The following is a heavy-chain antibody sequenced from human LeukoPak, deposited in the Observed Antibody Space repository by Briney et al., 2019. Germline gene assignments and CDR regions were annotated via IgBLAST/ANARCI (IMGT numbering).Heavy chain of an antibody. CDR1: DHFISNYY. J-gene: IGHJ4*02. D-gene: IGHD3-16*01. CDR2: FYNSGKS. V-gene: IGHV4-59*01. Sequence: SETRSLTCTVSDHFISNYYRGWIRQPSWKVLEWIGYFYNSGKSTYNPSLRSRVTISADTSKNHFSLRLISVTTAATSVYYCTRGAGWLIDYWGQGIMVTVSS. CDR3: TRGAGWLIDY.